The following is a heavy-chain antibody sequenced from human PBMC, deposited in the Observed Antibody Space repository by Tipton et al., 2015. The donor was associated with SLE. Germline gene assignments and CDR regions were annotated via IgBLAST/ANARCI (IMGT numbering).Heavy chain of an antibody. J-gene: IGHJ2*01. CDR2: IYYSGST. V-gene: IGHV4-59*07. Sequence: TLSLTCTVSGGSISSYYWSWIRQPPGKGLGWIGYIYYSGSTNYNPSLKSRVTISVDTSKNQFSLKLSSVTAADTAVYYCASIAAAGKWYFDLWGRGTLVTVSS. D-gene: IGHD6-13*01. CDR1: GGSISSYY. CDR3: ASIAAAGKWYFDL.